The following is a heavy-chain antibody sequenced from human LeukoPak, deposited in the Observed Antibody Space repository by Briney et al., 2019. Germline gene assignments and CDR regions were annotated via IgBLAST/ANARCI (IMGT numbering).Heavy chain of an antibody. CDR3: AKDEESIAAAGKGPPG. CDR2: ISWNSGSI. J-gene: IGHJ4*02. D-gene: IGHD6-13*01. V-gene: IGHV3-9*01. Sequence: GGSLRLSCAASGFTFDDYAMHWVRQAPGKGLEWVSGISWNSGSIGYADSVKGRFTISRDNAKNSLYLQMNSLRAEDTALYYCAKDEESIAAAGKGPPGWGQGTLVTVSS. CDR1: GFTFDDYA.